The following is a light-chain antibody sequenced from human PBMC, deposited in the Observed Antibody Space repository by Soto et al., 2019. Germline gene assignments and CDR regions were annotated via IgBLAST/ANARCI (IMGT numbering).Light chain of an antibody. J-gene: IGLJ2*01. Sequence: QAVLTQPPSASGSPGQSVTISCTGTSSDIGSYNFVSWYQQHPGKAPKVMLYEVRKRPSGVPDRFSGSKSGNTASLTVSGLQADDEADYYCTSYAGGNILVFGGGTQLTVL. CDR3: TSYAGGNILV. CDR1: SSDIGSYNF. V-gene: IGLV2-8*01. CDR2: EVR.